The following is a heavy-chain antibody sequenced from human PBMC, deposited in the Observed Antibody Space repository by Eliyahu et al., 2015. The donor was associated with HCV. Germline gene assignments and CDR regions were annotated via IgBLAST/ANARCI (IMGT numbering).Heavy chain of an antibody. CDR2: IIPIFGTA. J-gene: IGHJ4*02. V-gene: IGHV1-69*01. D-gene: IGHD3-10*01. Sequence: EVKKPGSSVKVSCKASGGTFSSYAISWVRQAPGQGLEWMGGIIPIFGTANYAQKFQGRVTITADESTSTAYMELSSLRSEDTAVYYCAREGVEGFGELLSVGFDYWGQGTLVTVSS. CDR1: GGTFSSYA. CDR3: AREGVEGFGELLSVGFDY.